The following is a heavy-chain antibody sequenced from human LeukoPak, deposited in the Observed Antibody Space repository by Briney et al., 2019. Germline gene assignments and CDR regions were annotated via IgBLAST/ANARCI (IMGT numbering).Heavy chain of an antibody. CDR1: GYSMSRIDNY. V-gene: IGHV4-39*07. CDR3: ARDNSIARFFI. D-gene: IGHD2-21*01. CDR2: IYSDGGT. Sequence: SETLSLTCTVSGYSMSRIDNYWYWGWIRQPPGKDLEWIGTIYSDGGTYYNPSLKSRVTISMDTSKNQFSLKLTSVTAADTAVYFCARDNSIARFFIWGQGTLVTVS. J-gene: IGHJ4*02.